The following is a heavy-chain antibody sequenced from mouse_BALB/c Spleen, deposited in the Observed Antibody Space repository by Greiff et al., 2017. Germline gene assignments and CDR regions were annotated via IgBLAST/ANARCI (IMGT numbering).Heavy chain of an antibody. CDR2: IWAGGST. CDR1: GFSLTSYG. CDR3: ARESYYAMDY. J-gene: IGHJ4*01. Sequence: VKLMESGPGLVAPSQSLSITCTVSGFSLTSYGVHWVRQPPGKGLEWLGVIWAGGSTNYNSALMSRLSISKDNSKSQVFLKMNSLQTDDTAMYYCARESYYAMDYWGQGTSVTVSS. V-gene: IGHV2-9*02.